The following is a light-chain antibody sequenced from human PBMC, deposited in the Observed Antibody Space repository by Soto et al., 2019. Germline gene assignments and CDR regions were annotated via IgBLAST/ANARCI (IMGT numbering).Light chain of an antibody. CDR2: DVS. Sequence: QSALTQPPSVSGSPGQSVTISCTGTSTDFVGYNRVSWYQQPPGTAPKLMIYDVSTRPSGVSDRFSGSKSGNTASLTISGLRAEDEADYYCGSYTTSSNYVFGTGTKVTVL. V-gene: IGLV2-18*02. CDR1: STDFVGYNR. J-gene: IGLJ1*01. CDR3: GSYTTSSNYV.